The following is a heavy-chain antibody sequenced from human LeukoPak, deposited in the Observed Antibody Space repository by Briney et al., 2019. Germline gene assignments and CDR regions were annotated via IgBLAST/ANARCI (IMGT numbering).Heavy chain of an antibody. V-gene: IGHV4-4*07. D-gene: IGHD2-8*01. CDR2: VYTSGTT. CDR3: ARGGSTKGNNWPDP. J-gene: IGHJ5*02. Sequence: PSETLSLTCTVSGGSISSSWWNWIRQPAGKGLEWIGRVYTSGTTNYNPSLKSRVTVSIDTSRSQFSLKLTSVTAADPAVYYCARGGSTKGNNWPDPWGQGTLVTASP. CDR1: GGSISSSW.